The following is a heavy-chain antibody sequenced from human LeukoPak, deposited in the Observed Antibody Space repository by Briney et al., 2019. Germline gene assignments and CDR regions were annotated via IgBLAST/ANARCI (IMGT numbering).Heavy chain of an antibody. CDR1: GFTFSRYW. CDR3: ARLRAGDYFDY. CDR2: IDSDGSST. V-gene: IGHV3-74*01. Sequence: GGSLRLSCAGSGFTFSRYWMHWVRQTPEKGLVWVSRIDSDGSSTNYADSVKGRFTISRDNAKNTLYLQMNSLRAEDTAVYYCARLRAGDYFDYWGQGTLVTVSS. D-gene: IGHD6-19*01. J-gene: IGHJ4*02.